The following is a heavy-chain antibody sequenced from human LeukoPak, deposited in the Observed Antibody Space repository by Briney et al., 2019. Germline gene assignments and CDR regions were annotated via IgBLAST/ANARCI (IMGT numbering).Heavy chain of an antibody. CDR3: AKDRGARVRSIDY. Sequence: GGSLRLSCAASGFTFSSYGMHWVRQAPGKGLEWAAVISYDGSNKYYADSVKGRFTISRDNSKNTLYLQMNSLRAEDTAVYYCAKDRGARVRSIDYWGQGTLVTVSS. J-gene: IGHJ4*02. V-gene: IGHV3-30*18. CDR2: ISYDGSNK. D-gene: IGHD4-17*01. CDR1: GFTFSSYG.